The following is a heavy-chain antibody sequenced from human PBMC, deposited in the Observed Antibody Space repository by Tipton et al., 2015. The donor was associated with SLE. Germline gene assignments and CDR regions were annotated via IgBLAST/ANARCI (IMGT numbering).Heavy chain of an antibody. V-gene: IGHV4-39*07. Sequence: LRLSCTVSGGSVSSGSYYWAWIRQPPGKGPEWIGTIYYSGSTYYYPSLKSRITISVDTSKNQFSLEVRSVTAADTAVYYCARGEGGSSSSNYHYYYMDVWGKGTTVTVSS. D-gene: IGHD6-6*01. CDR1: GGSVSSGSYY. CDR2: IYYSGST. J-gene: IGHJ6*03. CDR3: ARGEGGSSSSNYHYYYMDV.